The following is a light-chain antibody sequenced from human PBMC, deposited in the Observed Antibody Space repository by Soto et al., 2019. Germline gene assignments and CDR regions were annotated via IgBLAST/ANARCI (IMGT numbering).Light chain of an antibody. V-gene: IGKV3-11*01. CDR3: QQRIT. CDR1: QSVSRY. Sequence: EIVLTQSPAPLSLSPGERATLSCRASQSVSRYLAWYQQKPGQAPRLLIYDASNRATGIPARFSGSGSGTDFTLTISSLEPEDVAVYYCQQRITFGQGTRLEIK. CDR2: DAS. J-gene: IGKJ5*01.